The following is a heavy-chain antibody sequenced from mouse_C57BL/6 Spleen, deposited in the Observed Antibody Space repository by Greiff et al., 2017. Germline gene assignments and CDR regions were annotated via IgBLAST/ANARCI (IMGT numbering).Heavy chain of an antibody. CDR2: IYPGDGDT. Sequence: QVQLQQSGAELVKPGASVKISCKASGYAFSSYWMNWVKQRPGKGLEWIGQIYPGDGDTNYNGKFKGKATLTADKSSSTAYMQLSSLASEDSAVYFCASQGGMYYDYDDFDCWGQGTTLTVSS. CDR3: ASQGGMYYDYDDFDC. D-gene: IGHD2-4*01. CDR1: GYAFSSYW. J-gene: IGHJ2*01. V-gene: IGHV1-80*01.